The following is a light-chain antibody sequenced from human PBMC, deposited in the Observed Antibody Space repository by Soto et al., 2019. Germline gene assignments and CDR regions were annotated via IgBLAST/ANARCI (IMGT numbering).Light chain of an antibody. Sequence: DIVMTQSPDSLAVSLGERATINCKSSRSVSDSSNNETYLAWYQQRTRQPPKLLIYWASTRESGVPDRFSGSGSGTAFTLTISSLQAEDVAVYDGQQYYTAQLTFGPGTKVDSK. CDR1: RSVSDSSNNETY. CDR3: QQYYTAQLT. J-gene: IGKJ3*01. CDR2: WAS. V-gene: IGKV4-1*01.